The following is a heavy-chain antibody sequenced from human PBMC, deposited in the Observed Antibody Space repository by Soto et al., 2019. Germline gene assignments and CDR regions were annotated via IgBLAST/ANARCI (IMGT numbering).Heavy chain of an antibody. CDR3: AKDAGALTTVVTDNAFDI. V-gene: IGHV3-23*01. J-gene: IGHJ3*02. CDR2: ISGSGGST. Sequence: GGSLRLSCAASGFTFSSYAMSWVRQAPGKGLEWVSAISGSGGSTYYADSVKGRFTISRDNSKNTLYLQMNSLRAEDTAVYYCAKDAGALTTVVTDNAFDIWGQGTMVTVSS. CDR1: GFTFSSYA. D-gene: IGHD4-17*01.